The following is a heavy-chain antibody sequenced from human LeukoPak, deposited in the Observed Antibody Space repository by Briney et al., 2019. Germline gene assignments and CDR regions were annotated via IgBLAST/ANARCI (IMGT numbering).Heavy chain of an antibody. D-gene: IGHD6-19*01. J-gene: IGHJ4*02. CDR1: GGSISSSNYY. V-gene: IGHV4-39*07. CDR2: IYYTGST. Sequence: KPSETLSLPCTVSGGSISSSNYYWGWIRQTPGKGLEWIGSIYYTGSTYYEPSLKSRVTISGDTSKNQFSLRLTSMSAADTAVYYCARGAGWYEYWGQGTLVTVSS. CDR3: ARGAGWYEY.